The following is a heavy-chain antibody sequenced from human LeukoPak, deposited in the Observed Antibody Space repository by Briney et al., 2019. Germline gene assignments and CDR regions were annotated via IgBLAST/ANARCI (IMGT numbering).Heavy chain of an antibody. CDR1: GFTVSSYY. J-gene: IGHJ2*01. Sequence: GGSLRLSCAASGFTVSSYYMSWVRQAPGKGLEYVSVIYSGGTTHYADSARGRCTISRDNSKNTLYLQMNSLRAEDTAVYYCARDFYGSGSHRYFDLWGGGTLVTVSS. V-gene: IGHV3-53*01. CDR2: IYSGGTT. D-gene: IGHD3-10*01. CDR3: ARDFYGSGSHRYFDL.